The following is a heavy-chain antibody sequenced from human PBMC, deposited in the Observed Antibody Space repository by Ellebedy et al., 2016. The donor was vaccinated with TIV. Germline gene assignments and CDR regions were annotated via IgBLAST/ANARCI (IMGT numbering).Heavy chain of an antibody. D-gene: IGHD3-10*01. CDR1: GFNFNSYA. CDR3: ARDPDAFGDQYFDL. CDR2: ISYHGSDK. Sequence: PGGSLRLSCAASGFNFNSYALHWVRQAPGQGLEWVSLISYHGSDKYYADSVKGRFTISRDNSKNTLDLQMNNLRTEDTAVYYCARDPDAFGDQYFDLWGQGTLVIVSS. V-gene: IGHV3-30*04. J-gene: IGHJ5*01.